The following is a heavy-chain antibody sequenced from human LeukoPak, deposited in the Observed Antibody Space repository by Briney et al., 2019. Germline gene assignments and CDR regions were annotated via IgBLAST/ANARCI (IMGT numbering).Heavy chain of an antibody. D-gene: IGHD5-12*01. Sequence: SETLSLTCTVSGGSISSGSYYWRWIRQPAGAGLEWIGQIYTSGSTNYNPSLKSRVTISVDTSKNQFSLKLSSVTAADTAVYYCAREGWLRLPDYWGQGTLVTVSS. V-gene: IGHV4-61*09. CDR2: IYTSGST. J-gene: IGHJ4*02. CDR3: AREGWLRLPDY. CDR1: GGSISSGSYY.